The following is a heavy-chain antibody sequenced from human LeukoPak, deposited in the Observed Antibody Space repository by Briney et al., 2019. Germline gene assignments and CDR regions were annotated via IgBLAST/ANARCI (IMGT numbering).Heavy chain of an antibody. V-gene: IGHV1-2*02. Sequence: ASVKVSCKASGYTFTGYYMHWVRQAPGQGLEWMGWINPNSGGTNYAQKFQGRVIMTRDTSISTAYMELSRLRSDDTAVYYCARSYRRSVQLERLPPALYYYGMDVWGQGTTVTVSS. CDR2: INPNSGGT. CDR3: ARSYRRSVQLERLPPALYYYGMDV. CDR1: GYTFTGYY. J-gene: IGHJ6*02. D-gene: IGHD1-1*01.